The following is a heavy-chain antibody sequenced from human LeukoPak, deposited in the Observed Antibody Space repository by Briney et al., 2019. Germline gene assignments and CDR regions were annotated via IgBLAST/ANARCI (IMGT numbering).Heavy chain of an antibody. CDR2: IFSGGTT. V-gene: IGHV3-66*01. CDR3: ASPDFNYWTTYGFFDYYGMDA. CDR1: GFSVSANY. D-gene: IGHD3/OR15-3a*01. J-gene: IGHJ6*02. Sequence: GGSLRLSCAASGFSVSANYMTWVRQGPGKGLEWVSVIFSGGTTSYADSVKDRFIISRDTSKNVLYLQMNSLRAEDTAVYYCASPDFNYWTTYGFFDYYGMDAWGQGTSVTVSS.